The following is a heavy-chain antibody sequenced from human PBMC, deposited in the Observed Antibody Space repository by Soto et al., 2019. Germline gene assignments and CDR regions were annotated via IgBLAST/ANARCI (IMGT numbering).Heavy chain of an antibody. CDR2: ISYDGSNE. CDR1: GFTFSSYD. Sequence: GGSLRLSCAASGFTFSSYDMHWVRQAPGKGLEWVALISYDGSNEYYADSVKGRFTISRDNSKNTLFLQMNSLRAEDTAVYYCAKRTTPPYYFMDVWGKGTTVTVSS. J-gene: IGHJ6*03. V-gene: IGHV3-30*18. CDR3: AKRTTPPYYFMDV.